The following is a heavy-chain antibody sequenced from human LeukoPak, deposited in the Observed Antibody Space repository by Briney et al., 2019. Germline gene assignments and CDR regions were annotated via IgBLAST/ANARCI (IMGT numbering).Heavy chain of an antibody. CDR2: MHYSGAT. Sequence: SETLSLTCAVCGGSFSGYYWSWIRQPPGKGLEWIGEMHYSGATNYNPSLKSRVTTSADTPKNQFSLKLSSVTAADTAVYYCARGRLEVYAFDIWGQGTMVTVSS. V-gene: IGHV4-34*01. D-gene: IGHD3-3*01. J-gene: IGHJ3*02. CDR3: ARGRLEVYAFDI. CDR1: GGSFSGYY.